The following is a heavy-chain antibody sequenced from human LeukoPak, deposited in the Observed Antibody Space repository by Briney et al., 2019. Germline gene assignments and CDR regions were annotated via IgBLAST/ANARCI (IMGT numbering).Heavy chain of an antibody. V-gene: IGHV4-59*08. CDR1: GGSITSYY. J-gene: IGHJ4*02. D-gene: IGHD3-22*01. CDR2: NYYTGST. CDR3: ARAPRDSSSSNYMRRFDY. Sequence: SETLSLTCNVSGGSITSYYWNWIRQPPGKGLEWIGYNYYTGSTNSNPSLKSRLTISLDTSKNQFSLKLSSVTAADTAVYYCARAPRDSSSSNYMRRFDYWGQGTLVTVSS.